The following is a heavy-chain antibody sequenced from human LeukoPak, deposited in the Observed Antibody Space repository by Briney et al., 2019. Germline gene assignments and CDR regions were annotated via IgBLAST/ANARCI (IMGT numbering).Heavy chain of an antibody. D-gene: IGHD6-19*01. CDR1: GYTVTGYY. V-gene: IGHV1-2*02. J-gene: IGHJ4*02. CDR3: ARPGATTGYSSGWYSY. Sequence: ASVKVSCKASGYTVTGYYMHWVRQAPGQGLEWMGWINPNSGGTNYAQKFQGRVTMTRDTSISTAYMELSRLRSDDTAVYYCARPGATTGYSSGWYSYWGQGTLVTVSS. CDR2: INPNSGGT.